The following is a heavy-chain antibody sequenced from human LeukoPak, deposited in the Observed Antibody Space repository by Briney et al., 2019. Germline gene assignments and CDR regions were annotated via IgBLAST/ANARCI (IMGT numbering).Heavy chain of an antibody. D-gene: IGHD3-3*01. V-gene: IGHV3-30-3*01. Sequence: GGSLRLSCAASGFTFSSYAMHWVRQAPGKGLEWVAVISYDGSNKYYADSVQGRFTISRDNSKNTLYLQMNSLRAEDKAVYYCAKDPHYDFWSGYYIGWGQGTLVTVSS. CDR2: ISYDGSNK. CDR1: GFTFSSYA. CDR3: AKDPHYDFWSGYYIG. J-gene: IGHJ4*02.